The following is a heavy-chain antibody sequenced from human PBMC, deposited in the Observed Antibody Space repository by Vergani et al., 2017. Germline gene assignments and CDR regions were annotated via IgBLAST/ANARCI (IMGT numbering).Heavy chain of an antibody. J-gene: IGHJ4*01. CDR1: GFTFTDYG. CDR2: VRNKEDGGTP. V-gene: IGHV3-49*04. D-gene: IGHD6-13*01. CDR3: SPGYSGSSWSTY. Sequence: EVQLVESGGGLEQPGRSLRLSCRASGFTFTDYGISWVRQAPGKGLEWVGFVRNKEDGGTPEHAASVKGRFTISRDDSKAIAYLQLNSLKTEDTAVYYCSPGYSGSSWSTYWGQGTLVNVSS.